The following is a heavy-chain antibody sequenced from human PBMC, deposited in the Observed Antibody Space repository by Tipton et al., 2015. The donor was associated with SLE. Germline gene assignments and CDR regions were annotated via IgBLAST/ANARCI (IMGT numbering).Heavy chain of an antibody. CDR3: AREEYSSGWTEVHCFDP. Sequence: TLSLTCTVSGGSISSYYWSWIRQPPGKGLEWIGYIYYSGSTNYNPSLKSRVTISVDTSKNQFSLKLSSVTAADTAVYYCAREEYSSGWTEVHCFDPWGQGTLVTVSS. D-gene: IGHD6-19*01. V-gene: IGHV4-59*01. J-gene: IGHJ5*02. CDR1: GGSISSYY. CDR2: IYYSGST.